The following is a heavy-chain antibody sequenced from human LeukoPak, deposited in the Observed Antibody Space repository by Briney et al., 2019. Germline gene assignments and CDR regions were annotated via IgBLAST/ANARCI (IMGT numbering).Heavy chain of an antibody. J-gene: IGHJ4*02. CDR3: AKAHPGFDY. V-gene: IGHV3-21*01. CDR1: GFTFSSYA. Sequence: GRSLRLSCAASGFTFSSYAMHWVRQAPGKGLEWVSSIGSSSTFIYYADSVKGRFTISRDNAKNSLFLQMNSLRADDTAVYYCAKAHPGFDYWGQGTLVTVSS. CDR2: IGSSSTFI.